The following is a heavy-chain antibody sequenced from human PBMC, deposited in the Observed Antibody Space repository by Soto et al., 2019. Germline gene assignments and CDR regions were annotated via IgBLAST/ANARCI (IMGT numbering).Heavy chain of an antibody. V-gene: IGHV4-31*03. D-gene: IGHD2-8*01. J-gene: IGHJ3*01. Sequence: QAQLQESGPGLVRPSQTLSLTCTVSAGSISTINYYWSWIRQHPEKGLEWIGYISYSGSTFYHSSLKSRVTISLDTSKKQFFLTLTSVTAADTAVYYCARSAQWDGFDPWGQGTMVTVSS. CDR1: AGSISTINYY. CDR3: ARSAQWDGFDP. CDR2: ISYSGST.